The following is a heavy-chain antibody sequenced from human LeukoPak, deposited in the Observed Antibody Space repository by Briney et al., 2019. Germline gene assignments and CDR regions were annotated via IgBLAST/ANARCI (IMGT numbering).Heavy chain of an antibody. CDR1: GGSFSGYY. V-gene: IGHV4-34*01. CDR2: INHSGST. CDR3: ARRRPAGYVWGSYRSPRPFDY. D-gene: IGHD3-16*02. J-gene: IGHJ4*02. Sequence: PLETLSLTCAVYGGSFSGYYWSWIRQPPGKGLEWIGEINHSGSTNYNPSLKSRVTISVDTSKNQFSLKLSSVTAADTAVYYCARRRPAGYVWGSYRSPRPFDYWGQGTLVTVSS.